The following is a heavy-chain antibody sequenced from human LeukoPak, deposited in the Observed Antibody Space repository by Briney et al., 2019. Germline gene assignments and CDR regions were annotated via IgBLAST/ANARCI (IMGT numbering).Heavy chain of an antibody. D-gene: IGHD1-26*01. J-gene: IGHJ4*02. CDR1: GFTFSDYY. Sequence: GGSLRLSCAASGFTFSDYYMSWIRQAPGKGLEWVSYISNSGSTIYYADSVKGRFFISRDNTKNSLYLQMNSLRAEDTAVYYCAKEVVGATHYFDYWGQGTLVTVSS. CDR3: AKEVVGATHYFDY. CDR2: ISNSGSTI. V-gene: IGHV3-11*01.